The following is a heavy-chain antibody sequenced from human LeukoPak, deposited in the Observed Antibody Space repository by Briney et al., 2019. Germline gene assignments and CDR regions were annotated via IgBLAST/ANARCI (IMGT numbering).Heavy chain of an antibody. J-gene: IGHJ3*02. CDR2: INHSGST. D-gene: IGHD6-19*01. Sequence: PSETLSLTCAVYGGTFSGYHWNWIRQPPGKGLEWIGEINHSGSTNYNPSLKSQLTISVDSSKNQFSLKLSSVTAADTAVYYCARGYRRPSSGWSRGAFDIWGQGTMVTVSS. V-gene: IGHV4-34*01. CDR3: ARGYRRPSSGWSRGAFDI. CDR1: GGTFSGYH.